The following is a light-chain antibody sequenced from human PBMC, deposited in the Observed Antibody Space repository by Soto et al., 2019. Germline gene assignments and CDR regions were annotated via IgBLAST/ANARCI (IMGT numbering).Light chain of an antibody. J-gene: IGLJ2*01. Sequence: QSVLTQPPSVSGAPGQRVTISCTGSSSNIGAGHDVHWYQRLPGTAPKLLIYGNGNRPSGVPDRFSGSKSGTSASLAITGLRSEDEAIFYCAAWDDSLNAVVFGGGTKLTVL. CDR1: SSNIGAGHD. CDR3: AAWDDSLNAVV. CDR2: GNG. V-gene: IGLV1-40*01.